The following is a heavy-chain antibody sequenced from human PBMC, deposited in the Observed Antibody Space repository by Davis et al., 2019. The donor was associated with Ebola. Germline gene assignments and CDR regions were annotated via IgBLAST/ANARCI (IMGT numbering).Heavy chain of an antibody. V-gene: IGHV4-34*01. Sequence: SETLSLTCAVYGGSFSGYYWSWIRQPPGKGLEWIGEINHSGSTNYNPSLKSRVTISVDTSKNQFSLKLSSVTAADTAVYYCARGRSSGWYAPGYWGQGTLVTVSS. CDR1: GGSFSGYY. J-gene: IGHJ4*02. CDR3: ARGRSSGWYAPGY. D-gene: IGHD6-19*01. CDR2: INHSGST.